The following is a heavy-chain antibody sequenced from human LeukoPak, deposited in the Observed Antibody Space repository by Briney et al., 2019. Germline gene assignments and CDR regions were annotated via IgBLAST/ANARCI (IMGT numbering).Heavy chain of an antibody. J-gene: IGHJ4*02. V-gene: IGHV1-2*02. CDR2: INPNSGGT. CDR1: GYTFTGYY. D-gene: IGHD6-19*01. Sequence: ASVTVSFKASGYTFTGYYMHWVRQAPGQGLEWMGWINPNSGGTNYAQKFQGRVTMTRDTSISTAYMELSSLRSDDAAVYYCARGVAVAGTKYFDLWGQGTLVTVSS. CDR3: ARGVAVAGTKYFDL.